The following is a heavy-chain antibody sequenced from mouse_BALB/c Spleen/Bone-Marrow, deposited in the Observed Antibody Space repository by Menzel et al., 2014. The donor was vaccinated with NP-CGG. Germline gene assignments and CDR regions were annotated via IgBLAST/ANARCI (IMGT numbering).Heavy chain of an antibody. Sequence: EVKVVESGPELVKPGASVKISCKASGYSFTGYYMHWAKQSHVKSLEWIGRINPYNGATSYNQNFKDKASLTVDKSSSTAYMELHSLTSEDSAVYYCARGIYYGGYFDYWGQGTTLTVSS. D-gene: IGHD1-1*01. V-gene: IGHV1-26*01. CDR2: INPYNGAT. CDR1: GYSFTGYY. CDR3: ARGIYYGGYFDY. J-gene: IGHJ2*01.